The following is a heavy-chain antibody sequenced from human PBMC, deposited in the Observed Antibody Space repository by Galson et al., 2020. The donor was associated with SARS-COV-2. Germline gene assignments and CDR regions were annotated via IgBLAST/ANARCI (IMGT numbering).Heavy chain of an antibody. Sequence: TGGSLRLSCAASGFTFSSYSMNWVRQAPGKGLEWVSSISSSSSYIYYADSVKGRFTISRDNAKNSLYLQMNSLRAEDTAVYYCARTLFNYYDSSGYYPGPFGYWGQGTLVTVSS. CDR1: GFTFSSYS. V-gene: IGHV3-21*01. CDR2: ISSSSSYI. D-gene: IGHD3-22*01. J-gene: IGHJ4*02. CDR3: ARTLFNYYDSSGYYPGPFGY.